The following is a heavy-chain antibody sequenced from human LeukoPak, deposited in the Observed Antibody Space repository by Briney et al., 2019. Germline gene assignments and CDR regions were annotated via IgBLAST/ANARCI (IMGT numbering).Heavy chain of an antibody. Sequence: ALRLSCAASGFTFDDYAMHWVRQAPGKGLEGVSGISWNSGSIGYADSVKGRFTISRDNAKNSLYLQMNSLRAEDTALYYCAKDAPGGMDVWGQGTTVTVSS. CDR1: GFTFDDYA. CDR2: ISWNSGSI. V-gene: IGHV3-9*01. CDR3: AKDAPGGMDV. J-gene: IGHJ6*02.